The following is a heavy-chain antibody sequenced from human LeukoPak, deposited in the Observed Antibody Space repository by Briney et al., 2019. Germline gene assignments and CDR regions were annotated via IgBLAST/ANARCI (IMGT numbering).Heavy chain of an antibody. J-gene: IGHJ5*02. CDR1: GGSISNYY. V-gene: IGHV4-59*12. CDR3: ARVSYDYVWGSYRYGWFDP. Sequence: SETLSLTCTVSGGSISNYYWSWIRQPPGKGLEWIGYIYYSGSTNYNPSLKSRVTISVDTSKNQFSLKLSSVTAADTAVYYCARVSYDYVWGSYRYGWFDPWGQGTLVTVSS. CDR2: IYYSGST. D-gene: IGHD3-16*02.